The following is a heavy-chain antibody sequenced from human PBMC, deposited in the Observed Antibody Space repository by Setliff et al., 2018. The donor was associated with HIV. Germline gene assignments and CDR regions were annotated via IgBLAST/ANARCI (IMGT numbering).Heavy chain of an antibody. CDR1: GGSISSHY. V-gene: IGHV4-59*11. CDR2: IYYSGST. CDR3: AREGRYSSACFFDY. Sequence: SETLSLTCAVSGGSISSHYWSWIRQPPGKGLEWIGHIYYSGSTDYNPSLKSRVTISLDTSKNQFSLKLTSVTAADTAVYYCAREGRYSSACFFDYWGQGTLVTVLL. D-gene: IGHD6-19*01. J-gene: IGHJ4*02.